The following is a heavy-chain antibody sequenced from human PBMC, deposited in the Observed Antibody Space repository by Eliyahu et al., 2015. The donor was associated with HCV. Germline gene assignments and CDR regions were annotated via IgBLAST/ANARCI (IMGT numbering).Heavy chain of an antibody. Sequence: QMQLVQSGAEVKKPGDSVKLSCKASGYTFNNYIIHWVRQAPGQGLEWMGIINPSGGSTGYGKMFQGRITLTRDTSTSTVYMELSSLRFEDTAVYYCGRDFRGGRVTLPGSYWGQGTLVTVSS. CDR2: INPSGGST. CDR1: GYTFNNYI. CDR3: GRDFRGGRVTLPGSY. D-gene: IGHD3-10*01. V-gene: IGHV1-46*02. J-gene: IGHJ4*02.